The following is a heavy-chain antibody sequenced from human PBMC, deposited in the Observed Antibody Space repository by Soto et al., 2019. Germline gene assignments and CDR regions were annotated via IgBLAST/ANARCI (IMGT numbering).Heavy chain of an antibody. CDR3: ARDNNYYDSSGYYGSGAFDI. V-gene: IGHV1-69*06. CDR1: GGTFSSYA. J-gene: IGHJ3*02. CDR2: IIPIFGTA. D-gene: IGHD3-22*01. Sequence: QVQLVQSGAEVKKPGSSVKVSCKASGGTFSSYAISWVRQAPGQGLEWMGGIIPIFGTANYAQKFQGRVTITADKSTSTAYMELRSLRSEDTAVYYCARDNNYYDSSGYYGSGAFDIWGQGTMVTVSS.